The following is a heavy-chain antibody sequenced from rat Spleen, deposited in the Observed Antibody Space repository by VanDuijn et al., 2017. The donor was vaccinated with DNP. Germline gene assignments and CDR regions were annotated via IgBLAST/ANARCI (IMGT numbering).Heavy chain of an antibody. CDR1: GFTLSNYN. CDR3: ATFEGRDA. CDR2: ILYDGSRT. D-gene: IGHD1-11*01. J-gene: IGHJ4*01. Sequence: EVQLVESGGGLVQPGRSLKLSCAASGFTLSNYNMAWVRQAPTKGLEWVATILYDGSRTYYRDSVKGRFTISRDNAKSTLYLQMDSLRSEDTATYYCATFEGRDAWGRGTSVTVSS. V-gene: IGHV5S10*01.